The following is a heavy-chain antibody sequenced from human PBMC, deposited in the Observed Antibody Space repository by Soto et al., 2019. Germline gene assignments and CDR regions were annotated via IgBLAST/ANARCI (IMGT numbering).Heavy chain of an antibody. D-gene: IGHD3-3*01. V-gene: IGHV4-59*08. Sequence: SETLSLTCTVSGGSISSYYWSWIRQPPGKGLEWIGYIYYSGSTNYNPSLKSRVTISVDTSKNQFSLKLSSVTAADTAVYYCAGQYDFWSGYPFDYWGQGTLVTVSS. CDR1: GGSISSYY. CDR2: IYYSGST. J-gene: IGHJ4*02. CDR3: AGQYDFWSGYPFDY.